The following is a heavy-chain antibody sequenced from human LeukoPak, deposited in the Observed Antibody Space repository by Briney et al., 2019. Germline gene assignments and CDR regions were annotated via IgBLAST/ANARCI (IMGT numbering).Heavy chain of an antibody. Sequence: SEALSLTCTVSGGSISSYYWSWIRQPAGKGLEWIGRIYTSGSTNYNPSLKSRVTMSVDTSKNQFSLKLSSVTAADTAVYYCARESSKRLHFDYWGQGTLVTVSS. CDR3: ARESSKRLHFDY. J-gene: IGHJ4*02. V-gene: IGHV4-4*07. CDR2: IYTSGST. CDR1: GGSISSYY.